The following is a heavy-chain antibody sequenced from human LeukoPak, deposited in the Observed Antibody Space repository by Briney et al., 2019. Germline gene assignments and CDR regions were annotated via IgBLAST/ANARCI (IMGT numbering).Heavy chain of an antibody. CDR2: IDPADSYT. CDR1: GYSFSSYW. D-gene: IGHD1-14*01. Sequence: PGESLKISCKASGYSFSSYWISWVRQTPGKGLEWMGRIDPADSYTSYSPSFQGHVTISTDRSTTTAYLQWSSLQASDSAIYYCARCRNGLSISLDNWGQGTLVTVSS. V-gene: IGHV5-10-1*01. CDR3: ARCRNGLSISLDN. J-gene: IGHJ4*02.